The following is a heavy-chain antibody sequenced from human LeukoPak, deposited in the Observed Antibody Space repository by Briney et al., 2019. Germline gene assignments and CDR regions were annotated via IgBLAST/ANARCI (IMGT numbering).Heavy chain of an antibody. J-gene: IGHJ4*02. CDR3: TTSPGDYVWGSYRFDY. V-gene: IGHV3-15*07. Sequence: GGSLRLSCVASGFSFSNAWMNWVRQAPGKGLEWVGRIKSKTDGGTTDYAAPVKGRFTISRDDSKNTLYLQMNSLKTEDTAVYYCTTSPGDYVWGSYRFDYWGQGTLVTVSS. CDR2: IKSKTDGGTT. CDR1: GFSFSNAW. D-gene: IGHD3-16*02.